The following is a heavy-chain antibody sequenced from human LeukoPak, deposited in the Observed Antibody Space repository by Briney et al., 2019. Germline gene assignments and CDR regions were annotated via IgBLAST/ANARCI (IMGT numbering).Heavy chain of an antibody. J-gene: IGHJ5*02. CDR3: ARGPYCSGGSCSAGYDL. V-gene: IGHV4-59*12. CDR1: GGSISSYY. Sequence: SETLSLTCTVSGGSISSYYWSWIRQPPGKGLEWIGYIYYSGSTNYNPSLKSRVTISVDTSKNQFSLKLSSVTAADAAVYYCARGPYCSGGSCSAGYDLWGQGTLVTVSS. D-gene: IGHD2-15*01. CDR2: IYYSGST.